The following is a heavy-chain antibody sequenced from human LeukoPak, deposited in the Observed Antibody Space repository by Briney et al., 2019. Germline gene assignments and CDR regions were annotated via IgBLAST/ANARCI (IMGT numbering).Heavy chain of an antibody. V-gene: IGHV3-30*04. CDR1: GFTFSSYA. D-gene: IGHD6-13*01. Sequence: QPGGSLRLSCAASGFTFSSYAMHWVRQAPGKGLEWVAVISYDGSNKYYADSVKGRFTISRDNSKNTLYLQMNSLRAEDTAVYYCARDLAAAGDYYYYGMDVWGKGTTVTVSS. CDR2: ISYDGSNK. J-gene: IGHJ6*04. CDR3: ARDLAAAGDYYYYGMDV.